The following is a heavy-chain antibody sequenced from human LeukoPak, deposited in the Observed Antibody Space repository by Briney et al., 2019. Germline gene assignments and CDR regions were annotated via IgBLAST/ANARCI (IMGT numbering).Heavy chain of an antibody. Sequence: GGSLRLSCAASGFTFSSYAMHCVRQAPGKGLEWVAVISYDGSNKYYADSVKGRFTISRDNSKNTLYLQMNSLRAEDTAVYYCARAEYGSGSPLYWGQGTLVTVSS. CDR3: ARAEYGSGSPLY. CDR1: GFTFSSYA. D-gene: IGHD3-10*01. V-gene: IGHV3-30-3*01. CDR2: ISYDGSNK. J-gene: IGHJ4*02.